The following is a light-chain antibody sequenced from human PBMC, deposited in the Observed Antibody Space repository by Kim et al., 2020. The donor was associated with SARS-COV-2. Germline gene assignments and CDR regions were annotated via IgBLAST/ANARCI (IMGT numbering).Light chain of an antibody. Sequence: SSELTQDPAVYVALGQTVRITCQGDSLRSCYATWYQQKPGKAPRLVIYGKNNRLSGIPDRFSGSSSGNTASLTITGTQAGDEADYYCNSRDSNDNVVVGGGTQLNV. CDR1: SLRSCY. J-gene: IGLJ2*01. V-gene: IGLV3-19*01. CDR2: GKN. CDR3: NSRDSNDNVV.